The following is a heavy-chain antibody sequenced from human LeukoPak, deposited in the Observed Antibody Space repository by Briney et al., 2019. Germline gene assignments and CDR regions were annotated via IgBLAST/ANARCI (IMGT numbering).Heavy chain of an antibody. V-gene: IGHV1-3*01. CDR1: GYTFTSYA. J-gene: IGHJ4*02. CDR2: INAGNGNT. Sequence: ASVKVSCKASGYTFTSYAMHWVRQAPGQRLEWMGWINAGNGNTKYSQKFQGRVTITRDTSASTAYMELSSLRSEDTAVYYCARGGNTYPGHNNLRRLYWGQGTLVTVSS. D-gene: IGHD6-25*01. CDR3: ARGGNTYPGHNNLRRLY.